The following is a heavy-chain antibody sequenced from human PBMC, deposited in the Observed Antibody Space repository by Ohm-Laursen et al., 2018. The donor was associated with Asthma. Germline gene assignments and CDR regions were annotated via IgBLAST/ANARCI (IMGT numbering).Heavy chain of an antibody. CDR2: ISTASTFI. CDR3: ARIGPEWELPGREYSLHH. V-gene: IGHV3-21*01. J-gene: IGHJ1*01. CDR1: GYTFSRYS. Sequence: SPRLSCTASGYTFSRYSIHWVRQVPGKGLEWVASISTASTFIYYAGSVRGRFTTSRDNAKNSVYLQMNSLRAEDTALYYCARIGPEWELPGREYSLHHWGEGTLVTVSS. D-gene: IGHD1-26*01.